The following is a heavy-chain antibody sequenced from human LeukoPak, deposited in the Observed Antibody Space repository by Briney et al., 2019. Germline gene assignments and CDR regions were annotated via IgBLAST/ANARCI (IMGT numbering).Heavy chain of an antibody. J-gene: IGHJ5*02. CDR2: INHSGST. Sequence: SETLSLTCAVYGGSFSGYYWSWIRQPPGKGLEWIGEINHSGSTNYNPSLKSRVTISVDTSKNQFPLKLSSVTAADTAVYYCARGGGYNWFDPSSQGTLVTVSS. CDR1: GGSFSGYY. CDR3: ARGGGYNWFDP. V-gene: IGHV4-34*01.